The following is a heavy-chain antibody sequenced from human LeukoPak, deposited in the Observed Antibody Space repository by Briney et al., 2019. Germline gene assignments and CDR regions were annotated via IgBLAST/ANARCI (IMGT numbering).Heavy chain of an antibody. V-gene: IGHV3-48*01. D-gene: IGHD2-15*01. Sequence: GGSLRLSCEASGFTFSSYSMNWVRQAPGKGPEWVSYISGTSSTIYYADSVKGRFTISRDNAKNSLYLQMNSLRAEDTAVYYCARVPRSGGSAYYFDYWGQGTLVTVSS. CDR3: ARVPRSGGSAYYFDY. CDR1: GFTFSSYS. J-gene: IGHJ4*02. CDR2: ISGTSSTI.